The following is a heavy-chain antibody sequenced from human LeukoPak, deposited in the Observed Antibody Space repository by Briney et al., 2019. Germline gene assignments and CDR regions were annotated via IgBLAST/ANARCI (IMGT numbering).Heavy chain of an antibody. D-gene: IGHD3-10*01. CDR1: GFTFSSYG. Sequence: GRSLRLSCAASGFTFSSYGMHWVRQAPGKGLEWVAVIWYDGSNKYYADSVKGRFTISRDNSKNTLYLQMNSLRAEDTAVYYCARGLWFGELSGLYGMDVWGQGTTVTVS. V-gene: IGHV3-33*01. CDR2: IWYDGSNK. CDR3: ARGLWFGELSGLYGMDV. J-gene: IGHJ6*02.